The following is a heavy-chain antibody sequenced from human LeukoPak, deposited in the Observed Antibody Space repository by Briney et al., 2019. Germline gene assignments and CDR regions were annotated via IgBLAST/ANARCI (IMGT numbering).Heavy chain of an antibody. V-gene: IGHV4-38-2*01. D-gene: IGHD2-21*01. CDR3: ARHGGGGGEDPSQH. Sequence: SEALSLTCAVSGYSISSGYYWGWIRQPPGKGLEWIGSIYHSGSTYYNPSLKSRVTISVDTSKNQFSLKLSSVTAADTAVYYCARHGGGGGEDPSQHWGQGTLVTVSS. CDR1: GYSISSGYY. CDR2: IYHSGST. J-gene: IGHJ1*01.